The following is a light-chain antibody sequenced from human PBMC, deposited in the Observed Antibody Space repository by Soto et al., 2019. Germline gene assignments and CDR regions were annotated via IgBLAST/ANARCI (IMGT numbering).Light chain of an antibody. CDR1: RSVSSN. J-gene: IGKJ1*01. CDR3: QQYNNWPPWT. Sequence: EIVMTQSPATLSVSPGERATLSCRASRSVSSNLAWYQQKPGQAPTLLIYGASTRATGIPARFSGSGSGTEFTLTISSLQSEDFAVYYCQQYNNWPPWTFGQGTKVDIK. V-gene: IGKV3-15*01. CDR2: GAS.